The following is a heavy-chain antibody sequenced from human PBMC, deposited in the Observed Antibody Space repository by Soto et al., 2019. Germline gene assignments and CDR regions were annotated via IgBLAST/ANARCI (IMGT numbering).Heavy chain of an antibody. J-gene: IGHJ6*02. Sequence: PSQTLPLTCAISGDSVSSNSAAWNWIRQSPSRGLEWLGRTYYRSKWYNDYAVSVKSRITINPDTSKNQFSLQLNSVTPEDTAVYYCARDLGSDEGRYSSTWYGGYYGMDVRRQGTTVTVSS. CDR3: ARDLGSDEGRYSSTWYGGYYGMDV. CDR1: GDSVSSNSAA. V-gene: IGHV6-1*01. D-gene: IGHD6-13*01. CDR2: TYYRSKWYN.